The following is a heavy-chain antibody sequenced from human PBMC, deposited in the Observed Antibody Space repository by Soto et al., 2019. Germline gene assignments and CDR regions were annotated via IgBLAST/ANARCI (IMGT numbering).Heavy chain of an antibody. CDR3: AAVPYHYTGSGYYFDY. V-gene: IGHV1-18*01. Sequence: ASVKVSCKASGYTFTNYDIGWVRQAPGQGLEWMGWISTYNHDTRYAQRFQGRLSMATDTSTSTAYMELRSLTSDDTAVYYCAAVPYHYTGSGYYFDYWGQGTLVTVSS. CDR2: ISTYNHDT. J-gene: IGHJ4*02. CDR1: GYTFTNYD. D-gene: IGHD3-22*01.